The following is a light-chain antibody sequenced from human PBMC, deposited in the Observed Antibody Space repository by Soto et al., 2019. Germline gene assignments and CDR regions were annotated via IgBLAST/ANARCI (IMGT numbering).Light chain of an antibody. CDR1: SSDVGSYNY. CDR3: SSYTSSSTVV. J-gene: IGLJ3*02. Sequence: QSALTQPASVSGSPGQSITISCTGTSSDVGSYNYVSWHQQHPGKAPKLLIYEVSNRPSGVSNRFSGSKSGNTASLTISGLQADDEADYYCSSYTSSSTVVFGGGTKLTVL. V-gene: IGLV2-14*01. CDR2: EVS.